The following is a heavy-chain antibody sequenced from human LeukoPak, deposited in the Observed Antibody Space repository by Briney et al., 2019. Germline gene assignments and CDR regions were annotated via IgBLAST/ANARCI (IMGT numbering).Heavy chain of an antibody. J-gene: IGHJ4*02. Sequence: PSETLSLTCTVSGGSISSSSYYWGWIRQPPGKGLEWIGSIYYSGSTYYNPSLKSRVTISVDTSKNQFSLKLSSVTAADTAVYYCASLRGYGGNKNFDYWGQGTLVTVSS. CDR3: ASLRGYGGNKNFDY. D-gene: IGHD4-23*01. CDR2: IYYSGST. CDR1: GGSISSSSYY. V-gene: IGHV4-39*07.